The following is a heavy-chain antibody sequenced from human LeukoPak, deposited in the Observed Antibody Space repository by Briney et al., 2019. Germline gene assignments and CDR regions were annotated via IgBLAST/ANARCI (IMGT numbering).Heavy chain of an antibody. J-gene: IGHJ4*02. CDR2: INHSGST. Sequence: SETLSLTCAVYGGFFSGYYWSWIRQPPGKGLEWIGEINHSGSTNYNPSLKSRVTISVDTSKNQFSLKLSSVTAADTAVYYCARGHVLRYFDWLPLRYYFDYWGQGTLVTVSS. V-gene: IGHV4-34*01. CDR3: ARGHVLRYFDWLPLRYYFDY. CDR1: GGFFSGYY. D-gene: IGHD3-9*01.